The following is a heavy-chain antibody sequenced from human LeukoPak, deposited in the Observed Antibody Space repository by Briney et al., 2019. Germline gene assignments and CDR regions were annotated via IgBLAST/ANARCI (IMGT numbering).Heavy chain of an antibody. CDR2: IYSGGST. CDR1: GFTVSSSY. CDR3: ARDNPNYYGSGSYSPTWYYGMDV. J-gene: IGHJ6*02. V-gene: IGHV3-53*01. D-gene: IGHD3-10*01. Sequence: GGSLRLSCAASGFTVSSSYMSWVRQAPGKGLEWVSVIYSGGSTYYADSVKGRFTISRDNSKNTLYLQMNSLRAEDTAVYYCARDNPNYYGSGSYSPTWYYGMDVWGQGTTVTVSS.